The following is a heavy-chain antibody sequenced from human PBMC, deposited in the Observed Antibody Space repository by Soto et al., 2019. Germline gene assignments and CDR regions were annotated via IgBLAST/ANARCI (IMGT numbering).Heavy chain of an antibody. Sequence: QVQLVQSGAEVKKPGASVKVSCKASGDTFTDYYIHWVRQAPGQGLEWMGTVNPSGGHTTYAQHFLGRMTMTRDTSTSTLYMELTSLTSEDTAIYYCARGGHVVVVTAALEYWGQGTLVTVSS. CDR1: GDTFTDYY. CDR3: ARGGHVVVVTAALEY. J-gene: IGHJ4*02. CDR2: VNPSGGHT. D-gene: IGHD2-21*02. V-gene: IGHV1-46*01.